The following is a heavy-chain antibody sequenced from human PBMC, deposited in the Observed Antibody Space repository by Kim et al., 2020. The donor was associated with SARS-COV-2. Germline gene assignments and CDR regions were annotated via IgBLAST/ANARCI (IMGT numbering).Heavy chain of an antibody. D-gene: IGHD2-21*01. CDR2: INHSGST. CDR3: ARASLPTGMDV. J-gene: IGHJ6*02. V-gene: IGHV4-34*01. CDR1: GGSFSGYY. Sequence: SETLSLTCAVYGGSFSGYYWSWIRQPPGKGLEWIGEINHSGSTNYNPSLKSRVTISVDTSKNQFSLKLSSVTAADTAVYYCARASLPTGMDVWGQGTTVTVSS.